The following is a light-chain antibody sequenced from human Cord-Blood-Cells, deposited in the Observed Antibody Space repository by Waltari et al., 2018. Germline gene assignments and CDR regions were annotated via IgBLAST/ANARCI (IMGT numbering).Light chain of an antibody. Sequence: DIQLTQSPSFLSASVGDRVTITCRAGQGISSYLAWYQQKPGKAPKLLIYAASTLQSGVPSRFSGSGSGTEFTLTISSLQPDDFATYYCQQLNSYPLTFGGGTKVEIK. J-gene: IGKJ4*01. CDR3: QQLNSYPLT. CDR1: QGISSY. V-gene: IGKV1-9*01. CDR2: AAS.